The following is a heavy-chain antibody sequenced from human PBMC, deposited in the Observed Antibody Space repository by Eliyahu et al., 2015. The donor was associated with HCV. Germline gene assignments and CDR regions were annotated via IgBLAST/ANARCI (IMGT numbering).Heavy chain of an antibody. J-gene: IGHJ5*02. CDR2: IHYSGST. CDR1: GGSITTYC. CDR3: ASGGGGIAVAGTGGWFDP. D-gene: IGHD6-19*01. V-gene: IGHV4-59*01. Sequence: QVQLQESGPGLVKPSETLSLTCTVSGGSITTYCWSWIRQPPGKGLEWIGYIHYSGSTNHNPSLKSRVTISVDTSKNQFSLKLTSVTAADTAVYYCASGGGGIAVAGTGGWFDPWGQGTLVTVSS.